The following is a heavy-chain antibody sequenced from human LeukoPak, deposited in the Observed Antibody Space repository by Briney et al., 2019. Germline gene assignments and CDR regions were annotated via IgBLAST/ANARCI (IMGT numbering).Heavy chain of an antibody. Sequence: SQTLSLTCTISGGSISSGDYYWSWIREPPGKGLEWIAYMYYSGSTYYNPSLKSRVTMSADTSKSQLSLKLSSVTAADTAVYYCARPYYYDSRIDPWGQGILVTVSS. CDR3: ARPYYYDSRIDP. J-gene: IGHJ5*02. D-gene: IGHD3-22*01. V-gene: IGHV4-30-4*01. CDR1: GGSISSGDYY. CDR2: MYYSGST.